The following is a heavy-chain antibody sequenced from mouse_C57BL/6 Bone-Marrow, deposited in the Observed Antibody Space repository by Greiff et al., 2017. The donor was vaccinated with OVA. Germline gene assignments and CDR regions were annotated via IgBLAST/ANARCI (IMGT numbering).Heavy chain of an antibody. J-gene: IGHJ1*03. V-gene: IGHV1-69*01. CDR3: ARKTYGSLWYFDV. CDR1: GYTFTSYW. CDR2: IDPSDSYT. D-gene: IGHD1-1*01. Sequence: QVQLQQSGAELVMPGASVKLSCKASGYTFTSYWMHWVKQRPGQGLEWIGEIDPSDSYTNYNQKFKGKSTLTVDKSSSTAYMQLSSLTSEDSAVYYCARKTYGSLWYFDVWGTGTTVTVSS.